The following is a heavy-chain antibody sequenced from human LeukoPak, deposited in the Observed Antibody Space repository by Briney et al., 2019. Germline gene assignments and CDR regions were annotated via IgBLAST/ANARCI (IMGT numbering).Heavy chain of an antibody. CDR1: GYTFTSYG. D-gene: IGHD3-22*01. V-gene: IGHV1-18*01. CDR3: ARDPRNYDSLLDY. J-gene: IGHJ4*02. CDR2: ISAYNGNT. Sequence: ASVKVSCKASGYTFTSYGISWVRQAPGQGLEWMGWISAYNGNTNYAQKFQGRVTMTRDTSTSTVYMELSSLRSEDTAVYYCARDPRNYDSLLDYWGQGTLVTVSS.